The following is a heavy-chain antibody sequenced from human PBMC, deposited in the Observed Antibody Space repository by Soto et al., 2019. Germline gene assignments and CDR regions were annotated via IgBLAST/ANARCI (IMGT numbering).Heavy chain of an antibody. V-gene: IGHV4-59*08. J-gene: IGHJ4*02. CDR2: IYYSGST. D-gene: IGHD5-12*01. Sequence: SETLSLTCTVSGGSISSYYWSWIRQPPGKGLEWIGCIYYSGSTNYNPSLKSRVTISVDTSKNQFSLKLSSVTAADTAVYYCARLARKYSGYEKDYWGQGTLVTVSS. CDR3: ARLARKYSGYEKDY. CDR1: GGSISSYY.